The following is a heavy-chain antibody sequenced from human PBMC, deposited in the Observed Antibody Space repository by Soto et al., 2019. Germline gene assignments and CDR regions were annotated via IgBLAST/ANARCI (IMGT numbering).Heavy chain of an antibody. D-gene: IGHD3-10*01. CDR1: GGSISSGGYY. V-gene: IGHV4-31*03. Sequence: SETLSLTCTVSGGSISSGGYYWSWIRQHPGKGLEWIGYIYYSGSTYYNPSLKSRVTISVDTSKNQFSLKLSSVTAADTAVYYCARRKSSPLWFGEERDYYYYMDVWGKGTTVTVSS. CDR3: ARRKSSPLWFGEERDYYYYMDV. J-gene: IGHJ6*03. CDR2: IYYSGST.